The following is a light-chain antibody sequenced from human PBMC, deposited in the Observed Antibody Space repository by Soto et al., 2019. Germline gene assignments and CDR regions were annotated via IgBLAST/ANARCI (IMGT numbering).Light chain of an antibody. J-gene: IGKJ1*01. CDR2: KAS. CDR1: QSISSW. CDR3: QQYNSFPT. V-gene: IGKV1-5*03. Sequence: DIQMTQSPSTLSASVGVRVTITCRASQSISSWLAWYQQKPGRAPKLLIYKASSLESGVPSRFSGSGSGTEFTLTISSLQPDDCATYYCQQYNSFPTFGQGTKVEIK.